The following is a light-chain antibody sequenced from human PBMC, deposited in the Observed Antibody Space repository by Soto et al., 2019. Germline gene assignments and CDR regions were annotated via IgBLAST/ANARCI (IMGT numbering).Light chain of an antibody. V-gene: IGKV3-11*01. Sequence: EIVLTQSPATLSLSPGERATLSCRASQSISSQLAWYQQKPGQAPRLLIYDASNRATGIPARFRGSGSGTDFTLTIAGLAPEYFAVYYCQQRGNWPSLTFGGGTKVEIK. CDR3: QQRGNWPSLT. CDR2: DAS. J-gene: IGKJ4*01. CDR1: QSISSQ.